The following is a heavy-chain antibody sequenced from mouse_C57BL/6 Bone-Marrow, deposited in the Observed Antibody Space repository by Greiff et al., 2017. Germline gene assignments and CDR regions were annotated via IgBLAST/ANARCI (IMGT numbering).Heavy chain of an antibody. V-gene: IGHV2-2*01. D-gene: IGHD1-1*01. J-gene: IGHJ4*01. CDR2: MWSGGST. Sequence: QVQLQQSGPGLVQPSQCLSITCTVSGFSLTSYGVHWVRQSPGKGLEWLGVMWSGGSTDYNAAFISRLSISTDNNKSQVFCKMNSLQADVTAIYYWARYPYYYDPYYAMDYCGRGNAAIVSA. CDR1: GFSLTSYG. CDR3: ARYPYYYDPYYAMDY.